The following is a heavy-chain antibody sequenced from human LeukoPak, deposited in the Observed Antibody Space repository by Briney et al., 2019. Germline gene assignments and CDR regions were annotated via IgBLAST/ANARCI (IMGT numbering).Heavy chain of an antibody. CDR3: ARYADCSSTSCYTLGWFDP. CDR1: GGSISSGDYY. J-gene: IGHJ5*02. V-gene: IGHV4-30-4*08. CDR2: IYYSGST. D-gene: IGHD2-2*02. Sequence: SQTRSLTCTVSGGSISSGDYYWSWIRQPPGKGLEWIGYIYYSGSTYYNPSPKSRVTISVDTSKNQFSLKLSSVTAADTAVYYCARYADCSSTSCYTLGWFDPWGQGTLVTVSS.